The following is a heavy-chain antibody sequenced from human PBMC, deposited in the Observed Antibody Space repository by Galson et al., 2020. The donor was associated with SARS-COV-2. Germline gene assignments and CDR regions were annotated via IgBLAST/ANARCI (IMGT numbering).Heavy chain of an antibody. CDR3: ATGDVWFES. Sequence: FLRLSCAASGLTFSNTEMNWVRQAPGKGLEWLSYISMSGITIYYADSVKGRFTISRDNAENSLYLQMNSLRAEDTGIYYCATGDVWFESWGQGTLVTVSS. D-gene: IGHD7-27*01. CDR2: ISMSGITI. V-gene: IGHV3-48*03. CDR1: GLTFSNTE. J-gene: IGHJ5*01.